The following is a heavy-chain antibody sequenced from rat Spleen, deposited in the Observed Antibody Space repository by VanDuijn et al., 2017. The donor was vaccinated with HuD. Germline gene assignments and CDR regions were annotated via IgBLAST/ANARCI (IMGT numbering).Heavy chain of an antibody. V-gene: IGHV5S23*01. CDR1: GFTFTNYD. D-gene: IGHD1-5*01. CDR3: AGTPLAGYNWFAY. CDR2: INTGGDNT. J-gene: IGHJ3*01. Sequence: EVQLVESGGGLVQPGRSLKLSCAASGFTFTNYDMAWVRQAPTKGLEWVASINTGGDNTYYRDSVKGRFTISRDNAKTTLYLQMDSLRSEDTATYYCAGTPLAGYNWFAYWGQGTLVTVSS.